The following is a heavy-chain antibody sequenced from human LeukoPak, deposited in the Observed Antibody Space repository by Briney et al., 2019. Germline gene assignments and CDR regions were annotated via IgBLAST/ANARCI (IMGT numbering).Heavy chain of an antibody. D-gene: IGHD6-13*01. J-gene: IGHJ4*02. CDR1: GGSFSGYY. CDR3: ARVTGYMVEDYFDY. Sequence: PSETLSLTCAVYGGSFSGYYWSWIRQPPGKGLEWVGYIYYSGSTNYNPSLKSRVTISVDTSKNQFSLRLRSVTAADTAVYFCARVTGYMVEDYFDYWGQGTLVTVSS. V-gene: IGHV4-59*01. CDR2: IYYSGST.